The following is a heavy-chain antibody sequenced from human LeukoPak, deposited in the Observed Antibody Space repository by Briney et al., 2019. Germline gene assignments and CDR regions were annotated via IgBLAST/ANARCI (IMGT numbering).Heavy chain of an antibody. D-gene: IGHD6-13*01. CDR2: INWNGGTT. J-gene: IGHJ4*02. Sequence: GGSQRLSCAASGFTFDNYGMSWVRQAPGKGLEWVSGINWNGGTTGYADSVKGRFTISRDNAKNSLYLQMNSLRAEDTALYYCARDHESSNPTYWGQGTLVTVSS. CDR1: GFTFDNYG. CDR3: ARDHESSNPTY. V-gene: IGHV3-20*04.